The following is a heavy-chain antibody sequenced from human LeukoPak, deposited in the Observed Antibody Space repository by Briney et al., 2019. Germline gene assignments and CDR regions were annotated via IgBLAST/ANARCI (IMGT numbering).Heavy chain of an antibody. CDR3: AREEPQKYYFDY. J-gene: IGHJ4*02. CDR2: INHSGST. CDR1: RGSFSGDY. D-gene: IGHD1-26*01. Sequence: PSETLSLTCAVYRGSFSGDYWSWIRRPPGKGLEWIGEINHSGSTNYNPSLKSRVTISGDTSKNQFSLKMSSVNAADTDVYYCAREEPQKYYFDYWGQGTLVTVSS. V-gene: IGHV4-34*01.